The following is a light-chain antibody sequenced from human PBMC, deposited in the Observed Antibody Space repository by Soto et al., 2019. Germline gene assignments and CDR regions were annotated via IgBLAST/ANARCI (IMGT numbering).Light chain of an antibody. J-gene: IGKJ4*01. Sequence: DIQMTQSPSSPSASVGDRVTITCQASQDISNYLNWYQQKPGKAPKLLIYDASNLETGVPSRFSGSGSGTDFTFTISSLQPEDIATYYCQQYDNLLLTFGGGTKVDIK. V-gene: IGKV1-33*01. CDR1: QDISNY. CDR3: QQYDNLLLT. CDR2: DAS.